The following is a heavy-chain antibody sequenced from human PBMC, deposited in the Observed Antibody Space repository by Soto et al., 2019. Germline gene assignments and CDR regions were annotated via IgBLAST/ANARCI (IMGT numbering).Heavy chain of an antibody. J-gene: IGHJ4*02. Sequence: EVQLLESGGGLVQPGGSLRLSCAASGFTFSNYAMSWVRQAPGKGLEWVSAVSISGGSTYYADSVKGRFTISRDNSKNTLWLQMNSLRAEDTAIYYWAKSVGIGCTGGSCYSFDYWGQGTLVTVSS. V-gene: IGHV3-23*01. CDR3: AKSVGIGCTGGSCYSFDY. CDR1: GFTFSNYA. D-gene: IGHD2-15*01. CDR2: VSISGGST.